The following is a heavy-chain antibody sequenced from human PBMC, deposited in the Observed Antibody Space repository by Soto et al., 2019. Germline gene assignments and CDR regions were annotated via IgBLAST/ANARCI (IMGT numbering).Heavy chain of an antibody. CDR3: ARGRHILTGYYKGNYYYYGMDV. V-gene: IGHV4-30-2*01. D-gene: IGHD3-9*01. J-gene: IGHJ6*02. CDR2: MYHSGST. CDR1: GGSISSGGYS. Sequence: SETLSLTCAVSGGSISSGGYSWSWIRQPPGKGLEWIGYMYHSGSTYYNPSLKSRVTISIDRSKNQFSLKLSSVTAADTAVYYCARGRHILTGYYKGNYYYYGMDVWGQGTTVTVSS.